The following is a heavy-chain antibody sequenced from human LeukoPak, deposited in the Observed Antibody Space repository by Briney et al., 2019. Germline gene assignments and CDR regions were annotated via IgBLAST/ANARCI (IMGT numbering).Heavy chain of an antibody. CDR2: IYASGST. V-gene: IGHV4-61*02. J-gene: IGHJ4*02. D-gene: IGHD3-22*01. CDR1: GGSISSGSSY. CDR3: GRGGSLYYDSSGYLDY. Sequence: SQTLSLTCTVSGGSISSGSSYWSWIRPPAGKGLGWIGRIYASGSTNYNPSLKSRVTISVDTSKNQFSLKLSSVTAADTAVYYCGRGGSLYYDSSGYLDYWGQGTLVTVSS.